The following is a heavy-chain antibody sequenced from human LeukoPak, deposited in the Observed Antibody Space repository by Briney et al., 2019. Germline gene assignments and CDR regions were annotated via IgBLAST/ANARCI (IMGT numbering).Heavy chain of an antibody. Sequence: GGSLRLSCAASGFTVSSNYMSWVRQAPGKGLEWVSVIYSGDSTDYADSVKGRFTISRDNSKNTLYLQMNSLRAEDTAVYYCAKDGGEYYDILTGYYPRLYYMDVWGKGTTVTISS. D-gene: IGHD3-9*01. CDR2: IYSGDST. V-gene: IGHV3-53*01. CDR1: GFTVSSNY. CDR3: AKDGGEYYDILTGYYPRLYYMDV. J-gene: IGHJ6*03.